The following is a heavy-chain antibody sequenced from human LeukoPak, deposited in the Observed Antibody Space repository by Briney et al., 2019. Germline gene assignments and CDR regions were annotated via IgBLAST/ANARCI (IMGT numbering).Heavy chain of an antibody. J-gene: IGHJ5*02. CDR1: GFSLTTSGVG. D-gene: IGHD3-10*01. V-gene: IGHV2-5*01. CDR3: AHTTPFYGSGSYRWFDP. Sequence: GSGPTLVRPTQTLTLTCSFSGFSLTTSGVGVGWIRQPPGKALEWLALIYWNDDKRYSPSLKSRLTITKDTSKNQVVLTMTNMDPVDTATYYCAHTTPFYGSGSYRWFDPWGQGTLVTVSS. CDR2: IYWNDDK.